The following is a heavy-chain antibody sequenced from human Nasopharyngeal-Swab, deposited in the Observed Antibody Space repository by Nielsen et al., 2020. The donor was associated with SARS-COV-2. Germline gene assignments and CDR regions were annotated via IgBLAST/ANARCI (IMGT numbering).Heavy chain of an antibody. CDR3: ARGYYTSGTSYNDAFDI. D-gene: IGHD3-10*01. J-gene: IGHJ3*02. Sequence: ASVKVSCKASGYTFTHYYIHWVRQAPGQGLEWMGFINPSGGRTDYAQKFQGRLTMTRDTSTNKVYMDLSSLRSEDTAIYYCARGYYTSGTSYNDAFDIWGPGTGVTVSS. CDR1: GYTFTHYY. CDR2: INPSGGRT. V-gene: IGHV1-46*01.